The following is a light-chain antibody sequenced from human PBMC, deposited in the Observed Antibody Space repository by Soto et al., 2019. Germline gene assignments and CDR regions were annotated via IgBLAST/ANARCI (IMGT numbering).Light chain of an antibody. CDR1: SSDVGNYNL. Sequence: QSALTQPASVSGSPGQSITISCTGTSSDVGNYNLVSWYQQFPGKAPKLIIYEGSRRPSGVSNRFSGSKSGNTASLPLSGLPAEDEADYYCCSYAGSFTFDVFGGGTKLTVL. J-gene: IGLJ2*01. CDR2: EGS. V-gene: IGLV2-23*03. CDR3: CSYAGSFTFDV.